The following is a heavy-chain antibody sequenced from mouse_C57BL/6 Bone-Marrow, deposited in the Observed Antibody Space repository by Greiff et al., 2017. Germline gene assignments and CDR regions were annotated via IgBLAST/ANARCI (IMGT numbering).Heavy chain of an antibody. Sequence: EVQLVESGAELVRPGASVKLSCTASGFNIKDDYMHWVKQRPEQGLEWIGWIDPENGDTEYASKFQGKAPITADTSSNTAYLQLSRLTSEATAVYYCTTGDWGYWGQGTTLTVSS. V-gene: IGHV14-4*01. J-gene: IGHJ2*01. CDR1: GFNIKDDY. CDR3: TTGDWGY. CDR2: IDPENGDT.